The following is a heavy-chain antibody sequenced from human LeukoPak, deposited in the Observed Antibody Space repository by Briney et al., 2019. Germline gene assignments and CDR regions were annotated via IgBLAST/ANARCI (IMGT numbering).Heavy chain of an antibody. Sequence: SETLSLTCTVSGGSISSSSYYWGWIRQPPGKGLEWIGSIYYSGSTYYNPSLKSRVTISVDTSKNQFSLKLSSVTAADTAVYYCARHGSGIAVAQGVWVYWGQGTLVTVYS. CDR3: ARHGSGIAVAQGVWVY. J-gene: IGHJ4*02. D-gene: IGHD6-19*01. CDR1: GGSISSSSYY. CDR2: IYYSGST. V-gene: IGHV4-39*01.